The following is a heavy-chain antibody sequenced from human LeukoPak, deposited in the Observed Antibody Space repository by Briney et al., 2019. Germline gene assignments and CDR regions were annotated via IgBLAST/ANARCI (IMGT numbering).Heavy chain of an antibody. CDR2: INSDGINT. J-gene: IGHJ4*02. V-gene: IGHV3-74*01. CDR3: AKDKYYDSSGYYDY. CDR1: GFTFSDYN. D-gene: IGHD3-22*01. Sequence: GGSLRLSCAASGFTFSDYNMRWIRQAPGKGLVWVSRINSDGINTSYADSVKGRFTISRDNAKKSLYLQMNSLRAEDTALYYCAKDKYYDSSGYYDYWGRGILVTVSS.